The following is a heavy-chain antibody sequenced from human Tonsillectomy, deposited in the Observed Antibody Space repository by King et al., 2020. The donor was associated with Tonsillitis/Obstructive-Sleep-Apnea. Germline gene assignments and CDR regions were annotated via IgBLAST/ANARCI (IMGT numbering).Heavy chain of an antibody. CDR1: GGSITNYY. J-gene: IGHJ6*03. CDR2: ISDSGRT. V-gene: IGHV4-59*01. Sequence: QLQESGPGLVKPSETLSLTCTVSGGSITNYYWTWIRQPPGKALEWIGCISDSGRTKYHPSLKSRVTISVDTSKNQFSLKLSAVTAADTAVFHCARGYCIDASGSYMDVWGKGTTVTVSS. CDR3: ARGYCIDASGSYMDV. D-gene: IGHD2-15*01.